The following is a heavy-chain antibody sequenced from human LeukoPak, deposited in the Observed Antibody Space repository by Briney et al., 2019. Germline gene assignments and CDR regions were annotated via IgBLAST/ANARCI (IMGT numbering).Heavy chain of an antibody. Sequence: GGSLRLSCAASGFTFSSYTMCWVRQAPDKGLKWVAVISYDGGNKDYADSVKGRFTISRDNSKNTLSLQMNSLRPEDTAVYYCARDLKGSNYDILTGPIGAYWGPGTLVTVSS. D-gene: IGHD3-9*01. CDR1: GFTFSSYT. J-gene: IGHJ4*02. CDR2: ISYDGGNK. V-gene: IGHV3-30*04. CDR3: ARDLKGSNYDILTGPIGAY.